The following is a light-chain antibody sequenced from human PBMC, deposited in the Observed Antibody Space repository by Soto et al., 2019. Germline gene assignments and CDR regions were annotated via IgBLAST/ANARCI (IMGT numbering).Light chain of an antibody. CDR2: EVS. CDR1: SSDVGSYNL. CDR3: CSYAGSSTPYV. J-gene: IGLJ1*01. V-gene: IGLV2-23*02. Sequence: QSVLTQPASVSGSPGQSITISCTGTSSDVGSYNLVSWYQQHPGKAPKLMIYEVSQRPSGLSYRFSGSKSGNTASLTISRLQAEDEADYYCCSYAGSSTPYVFGTGTRSPS.